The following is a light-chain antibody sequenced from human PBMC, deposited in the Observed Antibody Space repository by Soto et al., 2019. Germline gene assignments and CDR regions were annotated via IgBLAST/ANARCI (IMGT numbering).Light chain of an antibody. V-gene: IGKV3-20*01. Sequence: EIVLTQAPGTLSLSPGVRATLSCRASQSVSSSYLAWYQQKPGQAPRLLIYGASSRATGIPDRFSGSGSGTDFTLTISRLEPEDFAVYYWQQYGSSRTTFGGGTKVEIK. J-gene: IGKJ4*01. CDR3: QQYGSSRTT. CDR2: GAS. CDR1: QSVSSSY.